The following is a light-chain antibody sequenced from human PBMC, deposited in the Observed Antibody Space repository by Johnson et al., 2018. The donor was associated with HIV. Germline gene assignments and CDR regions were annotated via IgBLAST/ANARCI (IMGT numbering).Light chain of an antibody. V-gene: IGLV1-51*02. CDR1: SSNIGNNY. Sequence: SVLTQPPSVSAAPGQKVTISCSGSSSNIGNNYVSWYQQLPGTAPKLLIYEKNKRPSGIPDRFSASKSGTSATLDITGLQTGDEADYYCGTWDSSPSAYVFGTGTKVTVL. CDR2: EKN. J-gene: IGLJ1*01. CDR3: GTWDSSPSAYV.